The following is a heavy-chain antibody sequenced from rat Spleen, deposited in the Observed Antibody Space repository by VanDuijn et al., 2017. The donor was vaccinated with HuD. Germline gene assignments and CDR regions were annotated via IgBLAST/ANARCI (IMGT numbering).Heavy chain of an antibody. V-gene: IGHV5-7*01. Sequence: EVQLVESGGGLVQPGRSMKLSCADSGFTFGDYGMAWIRQAPKKGLEWVATISYDGGSTYYRDSVKGRFTISRDNAKNTLFLQMDSLRSEDTATYYCATLTGRWGQGVIVTVSS. CDR2: ISYDGGST. D-gene: IGHD5-1*01. CDR3: ATLTGR. J-gene: IGHJ2*01. CDR1: GFTFGDYG.